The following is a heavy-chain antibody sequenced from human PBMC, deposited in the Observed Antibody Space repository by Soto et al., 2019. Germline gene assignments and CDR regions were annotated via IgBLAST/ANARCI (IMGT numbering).Heavy chain of an antibody. V-gene: IGHV1-69*06. Sequence: QVQLVQSGAEVKKPGSSVKVSCKASGGTFSSYAISWVRQAPGQGLEWMGGIIPIFGTANYAQKFQGRVTITADKSTSTAYLELSSLRSEDTAVYYCARDPRGYGDYAYFDYWGQGTLVTVSS. CDR1: GGTFSSYA. CDR3: ARDPRGYGDYAYFDY. D-gene: IGHD4-17*01. CDR2: IIPIFGTA. J-gene: IGHJ4*02.